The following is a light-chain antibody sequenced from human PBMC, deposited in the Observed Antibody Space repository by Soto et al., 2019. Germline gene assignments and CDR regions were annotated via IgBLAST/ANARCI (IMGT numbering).Light chain of an antibody. CDR1: QAIGND. V-gene: IGKV1-39*01. J-gene: IGKJ1*01. CDR2: DAY. Sequence: DIQMTQSPSSLSAAVGDRVTITCRASQAIGNDLNWYQRRPGKAPNLLIFDAYTLQTGVPSRFSGSGSGTHFTLTIKGLQPEDSSIYYCQQSYTTPWTVGQGTKVDIK. CDR3: QQSYTTPWT.